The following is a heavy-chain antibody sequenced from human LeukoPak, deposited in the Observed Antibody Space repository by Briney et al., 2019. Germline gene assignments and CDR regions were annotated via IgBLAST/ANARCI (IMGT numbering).Heavy chain of an antibody. D-gene: IGHD6-13*01. CDR3: ARDDPTSSWRKFDP. J-gene: IGHJ5*02. CDR1: GFTVSSNY. V-gene: IGHV3-66*01. CDR2: IYSGGST. Sequence: GGSLRLSCAASGFTVSSNYMSWVRQAPGKGLEWVSVIYSGGSTYYADSVKGRFTISRDNSKNTLYLQMNSLRAEDTAVYYCARDDPTSSWRKFDPWGQGTLVTVSS.